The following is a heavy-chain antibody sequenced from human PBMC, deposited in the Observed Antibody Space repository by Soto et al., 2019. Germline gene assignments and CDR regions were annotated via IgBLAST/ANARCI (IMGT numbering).Heavy chain of an antibody. V-gene: IGHV1-18*01. CDR2: ISTYNGNT. CDR3: ARGPTDYYDNSANYFLDY. Sequence: QVQLVQSGAEVKKPGASVKVSCKASGYTFITYGVSWVRQAPGQGLDWLGWISTYNGNTRYAERLQGRVTMTTDTNTNTDYMELRNLRSDDTAVYYCARGPTDYYDNSANYFLDYWGQGTLVTVSS. D-gene: IGHD3-22*01. J-gene: IGHJ4*02. CDR1: GYTFITYG.